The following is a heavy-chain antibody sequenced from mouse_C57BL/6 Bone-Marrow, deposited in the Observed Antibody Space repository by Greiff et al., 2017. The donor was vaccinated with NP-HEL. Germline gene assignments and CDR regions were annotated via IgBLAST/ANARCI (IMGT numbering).Heavy chain of an antibody. D-gene: IGHD1-1*01. V-gene: IGHV1-69*01. Sequence: VQLQQPGAELVMPGASVKLSCKASGYTFTSYWMHWVKQRPGQGLEWIGEIDPSDSYTNYNQKFKGKSTLTVDKSSITAYMQLSILTSEDSAVYYCARGGLFITTVVAYYFDYWGQGTTLTVSS. CDR2: IDPSDSYT. J-gene: IGHJ2*01. CDR3: ARGGLFITTVVAYYFDY. CDR1: GYTFTSYW.